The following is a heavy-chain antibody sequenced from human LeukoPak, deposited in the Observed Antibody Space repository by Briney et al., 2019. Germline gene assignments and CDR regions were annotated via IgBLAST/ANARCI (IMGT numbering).Heavy chain of an antibody. CDR2: ISGSGGST. CDR3: AKGDGIVVVVAATLDGSLDY. Sequence: GGSLRLSCAAPGFTFSSYAMSWVRQAPGKGLEWVSAISGSGGSTYYADSVKGRFTISRDNSKNTLYLQMNSLRAEDTAVYYCAKGDGIVVVVAATLDGSLDYWGQGTLVTVSS. D-gene: IGHD2-15*01. J-gene: IGHJ4*02. CDR1: GFTFSSYA. V-gene: IGHV3-23*01.